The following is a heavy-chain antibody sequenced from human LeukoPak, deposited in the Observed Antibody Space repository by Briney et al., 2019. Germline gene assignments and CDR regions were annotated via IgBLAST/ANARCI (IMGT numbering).Heavy chain of an antibody. V-gene: IGHV3-21*01. CDR2: ISSSGSYI. Sequence: PGGSPRLSCAASGFTFGSYSLNWVRQAPGKGLEWVSSISSSGSYIHYADSVKGRFSISRDNAKNSLYLQMHSLSAEDTAVYYCARDPGYCTASTCYSMPFDNWGQGTLVTVSS. D-gene: IGHD2-15*01. J-gene: IGHJ4*02. CDR1: GFTFGSYS. CDR3: ARDPGYCTASTCYSMPFDN.